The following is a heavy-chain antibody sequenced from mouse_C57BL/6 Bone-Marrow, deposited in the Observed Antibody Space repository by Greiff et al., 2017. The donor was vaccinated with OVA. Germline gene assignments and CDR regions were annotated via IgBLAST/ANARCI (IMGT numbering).Heavy chain of an antibody. CDR3: ARHVITTVPFAY. CDR2: ISSGGSYT. D-gene: IGHD1-1*01. Sequence: EVQVVESGGDLVKPGGSLKLSCAASGFTFSSYGMSWVRQTPDKRLEWVATISSGGSYTYYPDSVKGRFTISRDNAKNTLYLQMSSLKSEDTAMYYCARHVITTVPFAYWGQGTLVTVSA. CDR1: GFTFSSYG. V-gene: IGHV5-6*01. J-gene: IGHJ3*01.